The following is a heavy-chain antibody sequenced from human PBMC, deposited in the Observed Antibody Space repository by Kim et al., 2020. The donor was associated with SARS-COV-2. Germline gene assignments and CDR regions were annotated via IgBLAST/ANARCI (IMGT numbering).Heavy chain of an antibody. V-gene: IGHV3-33*05. CDR3: ARAQYSSSWSRFAFDI. J-gene: IGHJ3*02. Sequence: GGSLRLSCAASGFTFSSYGMHWVRQAPGKGLEWVAVISYDGSNKYYADSVKGRFTISRDNSKNTLYLQMNSLRAEDTAVYYCARAQYSSSWSRFAFDIWGQGTMVTVSS. CDR1: GFTFSSYG. D-gene: IGHD6-13*01. CDR2: ISYDGSNK.